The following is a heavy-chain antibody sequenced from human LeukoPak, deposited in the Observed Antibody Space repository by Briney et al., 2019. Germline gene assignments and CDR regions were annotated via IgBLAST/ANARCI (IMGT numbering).Heavy chain of an antibody. D-gene: IGHD5-24*01. CDR1: GFTFDDYA. CDR2: ISWNSGSI. CDR3: ARDGYNFVYFDY. V-gene: IGHV3-9*01. J-gene: IGHJ4*02. Sequence: GGSLRLSCAASGFTFDDYAMHWVRQAPGKGLEWVSGISWNSGSIGYADSVKGRFTISRDNAKNSLYLQMNSLRAEDTALYYCARDGYNFVYFDYWGQGTLVTVSS.